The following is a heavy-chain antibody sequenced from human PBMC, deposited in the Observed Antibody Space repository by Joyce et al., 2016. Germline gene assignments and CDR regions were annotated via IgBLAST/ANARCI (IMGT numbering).Heavy chain of an antibody. D-gene: IGHD2-2*01. CDR1: GYTFTDYG. J-gene: IGHJ6*02. V-gene: IGHV1-3*01. CDR3: ARGGKTFCRYTTCYLATYGLDV. CDR2: SNAGNGTT. Sequence: QVQLVQSGAEVKKPGASVKVSCKASGYTFTDYGMHWVRQAPGQSLEWLGRSNAGNGTTKYSQNFQGRLAITRDTSATTVYMELSILTSEDTAVYYCARGGKTFCRYTTCYLATYGLDVWGQGTAVTVFS.